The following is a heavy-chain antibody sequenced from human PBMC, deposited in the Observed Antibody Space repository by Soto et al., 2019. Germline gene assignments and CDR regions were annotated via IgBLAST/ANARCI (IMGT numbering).Heavy chain of an antibody. V-gene: IGHV1-69*01. Sequence: QVQLVQSGAEVKKPGSSVKVSCKASGGTFSSCAISWVRQAPGQGLEWMGGIIPISDTTNYAQKFQGRVTITADESTSTAYMALSSLRSEDTAVYYCARSQGSSTRLELYYYYYYGMDVWGQGTTVTVSS. CDR1: GGTFSSCA. CDR3: ARSQGSSTRLELYYYYYYGMDV. D-gene: IGHD2-2*01. J-gene: IGHJ6*02. CDR2: IIPISDTT.